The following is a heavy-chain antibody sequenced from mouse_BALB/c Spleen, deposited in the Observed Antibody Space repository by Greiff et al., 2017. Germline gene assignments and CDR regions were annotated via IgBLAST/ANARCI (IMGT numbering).Heavy chain of an antibody. CDR3: ARYYGSSYGWFAD. Sequence: VQLQQPGAELVKPGASVKLSCKASGYTFTSYWMHWVKQRPGQGLEWIGEINPSNGRTNYNEKFKSKATLTVDKSSSTAYMQLSSLTSEGSAVYYCARYYGSSYGWFADWGQGTLVTVSA. CDR2: INPSNGRT. D-gene: IGHD1-1*01. J-gene: IGHJ3*01. V-gene: IGHV1S81*02. CDR1: GYTFTSYW.